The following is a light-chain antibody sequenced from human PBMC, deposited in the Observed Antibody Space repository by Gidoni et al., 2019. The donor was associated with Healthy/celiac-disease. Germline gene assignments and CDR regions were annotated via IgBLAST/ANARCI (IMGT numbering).Light chain of an antibody. J-gene: IGLJ3*02. Sequence: QSVLTQPPSVSGAPGQRVTISSTGSSSTIGAGYAVHWYQQLPGPAPNLHPYVNSTRPSGVPDRFSGSKSGTSASLAITGLQAEDEADYYCQSYDSSLSGSEWVFGGGTKLTVL. CDR3: QSYDSSLSGSEWV. V-gene: IGLV1-40*01. CDR1: SSTIGAGYA. CDR2: VNS.